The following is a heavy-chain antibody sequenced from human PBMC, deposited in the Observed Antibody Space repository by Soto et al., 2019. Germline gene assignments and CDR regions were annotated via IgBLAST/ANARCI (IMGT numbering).Heavy chain of an antibody. Sequence: SETLSLTCSVSGVSISNGGYYWNWIRQHPGKGLEWIGYIFYLGSSYYNPSLRSRVTMSVDTSKNQFSLRLRSVTAADTALYFCARHSLALRKNNWFDPWGQGIMVTVSS. CDR2: IFYLGSS. V-gene: IGHV4-61*08. CDR1: GVSISNGGYY. CDR3: ARHSLALRKNNWFDP. J-gene: IGHJ5*02. D-gene: IGHD3-3*02.